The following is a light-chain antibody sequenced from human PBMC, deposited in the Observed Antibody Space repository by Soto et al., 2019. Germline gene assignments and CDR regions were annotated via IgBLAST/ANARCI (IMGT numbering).Light chain of an antibody. J-gene: IGLJ2*01. CDR2: NTT. CDR1: SSNIGVHP. CDR3: ASWYDSLSGVV. V-gene: IGLV1-44*01. Sequence: QSVVTQPPSASGTPGQGVSISCSGSSSNIGVHPVNWYQQVPGTAPKLLIYNTTQRPSGVPDRFSGSKSGTSASLAISGLHSEDEADYHCASWYDSLSGVVFGGGTKLTVL.